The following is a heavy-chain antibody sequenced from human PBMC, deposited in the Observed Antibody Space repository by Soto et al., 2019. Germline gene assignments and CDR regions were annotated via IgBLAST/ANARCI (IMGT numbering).Heavy chain of an antibody. CDR3: ARELDEDCSGGSCYDYYYYMDV. V-gene: IGHV1-18*01. J-gene: IGHJ6*03. CDR1: GYTFTSYG. CDR2: ISAYNGNT. D-gene: IGHD2-15*01. Sequence: ASVKVSCKASGYTFTSYGISWVRQAPGQGLEWMGWISAYNGNTNYAQKLQGRVTMTTDTSTSTAYMELRSLRSDDTAVYYCARELDEDCSGGSCYDYYYYMDVWGKGTTVTVSS.